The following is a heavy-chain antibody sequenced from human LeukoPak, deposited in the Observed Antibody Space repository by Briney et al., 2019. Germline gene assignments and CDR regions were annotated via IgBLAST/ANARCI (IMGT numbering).Heavy chain of an antibody. Sequence: GGSLRLSCAASGFTFSSYSMNWVRQAPGKGLEWVSSISSSSSYIYYADSVKGRFTISRDNAKNSLYLQMNSLRAEDTAVYYCXRDSDYGDYPYDYWGQGTLVTVSS. CDR1: GFTFSSYS. CDR3: XRDSDYGDYPYDY. CDR2: ISSSSSYI. J-gene: IGHJ4*02. V-gene: IGHV3-21*01. D-gene: IGHD4-17*01.